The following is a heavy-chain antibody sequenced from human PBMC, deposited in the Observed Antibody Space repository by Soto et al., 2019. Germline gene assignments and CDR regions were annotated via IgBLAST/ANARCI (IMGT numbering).Heavy chain of an antibody. Sequence: VASVKVSCKASGYTFTNYAMHWVRQAPGQRLEWMGWINTGNGNTKYSQKFQGRVTITRDTSASTAYMELSSLRPEDTAVYYCARGGYFDSSNYLAYWGLGTLVTVSS. J-gene: IGHJ4*02. D-gene: IGHD3-22*01. CDR1: GYTFTNYA. V-gene: IGHV1-3*04. CDR3: ARGGYFDSSNYLAY. CDR2: INTGNGNT.